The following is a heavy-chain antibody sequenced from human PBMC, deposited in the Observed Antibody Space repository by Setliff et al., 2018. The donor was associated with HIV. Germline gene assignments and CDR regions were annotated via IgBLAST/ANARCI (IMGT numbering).Heavy chain of an antibody. Sequence: GGSLRLSCAASGFTFSYHAMTWVRQAPGKGLEWASGISGSGDSTFYADSVKGRFTISRDNSKNTLSLQMNDLRAEDTALYCCAKDYTPTFWEYNWFDVWGQGTLVTVSS. J-gene: IGHJ5*02. D-gene: IGHD3-3*01. CDR2: ISGSGDST. V-gene: IGHV3-23*01. CDR1: GFTFSYHA. CDR3: AKDYTPTFWEYNWFDV.